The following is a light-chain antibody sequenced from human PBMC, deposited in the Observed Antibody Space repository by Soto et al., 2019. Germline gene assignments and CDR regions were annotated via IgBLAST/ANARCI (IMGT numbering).Light chain of an antibody. J-gene: IGKJ4*01. CDR3: QQYDYLRT. CDR2: DAS. V-gene: IGKV1-5*01. Sequence: DIQMTQSPSTLSASVGDRVTITCRASQSISRWLAWYQQKPGKAPKALIYDASTLRSGVPSRFSGGGSGTDFTFTISSLQPEDIATYYCQQYDYLRTFGGGTKVDIK. CDR1: QSISRW.